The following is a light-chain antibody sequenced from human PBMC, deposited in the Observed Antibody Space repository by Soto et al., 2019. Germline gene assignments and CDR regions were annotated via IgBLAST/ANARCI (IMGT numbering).Light chain of an antibody. CDR2: SVT. CDR3: SSATSSSTYL. Sequence: QSALTQPASVSGSPGQSITISCTGTSSDVGAYNSVSWYQQHPDKAPKLIIFSVTSRTSGLSDRFSGSKSGNTASLTISGLRTEDEADYYCSSATSSSTYLFGTGTKVTVL. V-gene: IGLV2-14*03. J-gene: IGLJ1*01. CDR1: SSDVGAYNS.